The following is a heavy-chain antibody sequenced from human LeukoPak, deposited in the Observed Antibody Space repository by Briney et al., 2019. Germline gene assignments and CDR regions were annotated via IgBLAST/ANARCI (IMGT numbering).Heavy chain of an antibody. CDR2: IYHSGST. Sequence: PSQTLSLTCAVSGGSISSGGYSWSWIRQPPGKGLEWIGYIYHSGSTYYNPSLKSRVTISVDRSKNQSSLKLSSVTAADTAVYYCARGISYCIGGSCYLVPAVDWFDPWGQGTLVTVSS. J-gene: IGHJ5*02. CDR1: GGSISSGGYS. D-gene: IGHD2-15*01. V-gene: IGHV4-30-2*01. CDR3: ARGISYCIGGSCYLVPAVDWFDP.